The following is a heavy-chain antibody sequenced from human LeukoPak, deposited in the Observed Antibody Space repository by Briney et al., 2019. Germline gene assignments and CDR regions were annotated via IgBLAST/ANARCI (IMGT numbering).Heavy chain of an antibody. CDR1: GGTFSSYA. CDR3: AVPDSSGYYFAAFDI. V-gene: IGHV1-69*05. CDR2: IIPIFGTA. D-gene: IGHD3-22*01. Sequence: SVKVSCKASGGTFSSYAISWVRQAPGQGLEWIGGIIPIFGTANYAQKFQGRVTITTDESTSTAYMELSSLRSEDTAVYYCAVPDSSGYYFAAFDIWGQGTMVTVSS. J-gene: IGHJ3*02.